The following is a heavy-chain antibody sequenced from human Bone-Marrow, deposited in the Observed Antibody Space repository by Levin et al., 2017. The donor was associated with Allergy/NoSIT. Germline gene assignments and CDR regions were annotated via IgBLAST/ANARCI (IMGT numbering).Heavy chain of an antibody. V-gene: IGHV3-64D*06. CDR1: GFTFSSYS. J-gene: IGHJ4*02. Sequence: GGSLRLSCSASGFTFSSYSMHWVRQAPGKGLEYASAISNSGDNTYHADSVKGRFIISRDNSKNTLYLQMSSLKPEDTAVYYCVRAVVGFGDFNHWGQGTLVTVSS. CDR2: ISNSGDNT. D-gene: IGHD3-16*01. CDR3: VRAVVGFGDFNH.